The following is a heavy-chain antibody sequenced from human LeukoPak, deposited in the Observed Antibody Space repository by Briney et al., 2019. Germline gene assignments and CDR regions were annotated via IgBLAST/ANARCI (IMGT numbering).Heavy chain of an antibody. J-gene: IGHJ4*02. V-gene: IGHV3-30*02. CDR1: GFTFSSYG. Sequence: PGGSLRLSCAASGFTFSSYGMHWVRQAPGKGLEWVAVIWYGGSNKYYADSVKGRFTISRDNSKNTLYLQMNSLRAEDTAVYYCAKSYYDSSGYYFDYWGQGTLVTVSS. CDR3: AKSYYDSSGYYFDY. CDR2: IWYGGSNK. D-gene: IGHD3-22*01.